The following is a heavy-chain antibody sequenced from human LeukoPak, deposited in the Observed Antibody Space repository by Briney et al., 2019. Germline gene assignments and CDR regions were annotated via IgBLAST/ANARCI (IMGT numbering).Heavy chain of an antibody. CDR2: INHSGST. J-gene: IGHJ3*02. V-gene: IGHV4-34*01. CDR3: ARAGYYYDSSGSDAFDI. D-gene: IGHD3-22*01. CDR1: GGSFSGYY. Sequence: SETLSLTCAVYGGSFSGYYWSWIRQPPGKGLEWIGEINHSGSTNYNPSLKSRVTISVDTSKNQFSLKLSSVTAADTAVYYCARAGYYYDSSGSDAFDIWGQGTMVTVSS.